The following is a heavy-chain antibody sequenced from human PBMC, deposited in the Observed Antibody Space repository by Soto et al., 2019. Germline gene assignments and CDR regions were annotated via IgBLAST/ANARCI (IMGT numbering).Heavy chain of an antibody. D-gene: IGHD6-6*01. CDR2: ISSSSSYT. CDR1: VFTFSDYY. V-gene: IGHV3-11*06. CDR3: ARDLKYSSFYWFDP. Sequence: GPLRLCCPSSVFTFSDYYMSWIRQAPGKGLEWVSYISSSSSYTNYTDSVKGRFTISRDNAKNSLYLQMNSLRAEDTAVYYCARDLKYSSFYWFDPWGQGTLVTVSS. J-gene: IGHJ5*02.